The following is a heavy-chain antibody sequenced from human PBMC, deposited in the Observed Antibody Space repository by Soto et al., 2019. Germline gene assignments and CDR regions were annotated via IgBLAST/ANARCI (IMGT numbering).Heavy chain of an antibody. D-gene: IGHD6-13*01. V-gene: IGHV3-23*01. CDR3: AKGKHSRSWANWFDP. Sequence: GGSLRLSCAASGFTFSSYAMSWVRQAPGKGLEWVSAISGSGGSTYYADSVRGRFTISRDNSKNTLYLQMNRLRAEDTAVYYCAKGKHSRSWANWFDPWGQGTLVTVSS. CDR1: GFTFSSYA. J-gene: IGHJ5*02. CDR2: ISGSGGST.